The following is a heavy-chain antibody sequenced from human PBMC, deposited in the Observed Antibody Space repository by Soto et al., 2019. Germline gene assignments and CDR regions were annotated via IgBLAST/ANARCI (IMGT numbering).Heavy chain of an antibody. CDR3: GSPRSGPPPDVGH. CDR2: INPNSGDT. J-gene: IGHJ4*01. V-gene: IGHV1-2*02. D-gene: IGHD2-15*01. Sequence: QVQLVQSGAEVKKPGASVKVSCKASVFSVDTTYCIHWVRRAPGQGLEWMGSINPNSGDTNYAQNFQGRATMTRDTPISTAYMEVSSLTSDDPAVYYWGSPRSGPPPDVGHWGHGTVVTVSS. CDR1: VFSVDTTYC.